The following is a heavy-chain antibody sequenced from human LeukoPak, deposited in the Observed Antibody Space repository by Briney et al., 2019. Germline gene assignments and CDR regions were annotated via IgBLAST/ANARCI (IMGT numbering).Heavy chain of an antibody. J-gene: IGHJ4*02. CDR3: AKDPAAGTNY. CDR2: IRYDGSNK. Sequence: GGALRLSCAASGFTFSSYGMHWVRQAPGKGLEWVAFIRYDGSNKYYADSVKGRFTISRDNSKNTLYLQMNSPRAEDTAVYYCAKDPAAGTNYWGQGTLVTVSS. V-gene: IGHV3-30*02. CDR1: GFTFSSYG. D-gene: IGHD6-13*01.